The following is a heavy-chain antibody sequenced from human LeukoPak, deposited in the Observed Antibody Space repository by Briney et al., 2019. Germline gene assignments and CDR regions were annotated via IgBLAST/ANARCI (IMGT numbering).Heavy chain of an antibody. D-gene: IGHD6-19*01. CDR2: IWYVGSEK. CDR3: AKMGLKQWPYNYFDY. Sequence: GRSLRLSCAASGFTFSSYGMHWVRQAPGKGLEWVAVIWYVGSEKYYADSVKGRFTISRDNSKSTLYLQMNSLRAEDTALYYCAKMGLKQWPYNYFDYWGQGTLVTVSS. J-gene: IGHJ4*02. CDR1: GFTFSSYG. V-gene: IGHV3-33*06.